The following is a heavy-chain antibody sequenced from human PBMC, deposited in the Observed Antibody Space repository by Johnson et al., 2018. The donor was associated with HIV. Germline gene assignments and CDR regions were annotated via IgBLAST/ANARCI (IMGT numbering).Heavy chain of an antibody. CDR2: IKEDGSAK. V-gene: IGHV3-7*05. J-gene: IGHJ3*02. Sequence: VLLVESGGGVVQPGGSLRLSCAASGFTISSYWMSWVRQAPGKGLEWVANIKEDGSAKYYVDSVRGRFTISRDNAKNSLFLQMDSLRAEDTAVYYCASFVVVVAATGAFDIWGQGTMVTVSS. CDR3: ASFVVVVAATGAFDI. CDR1: GFTISSYW. D-gene: IGHD2-15*01.